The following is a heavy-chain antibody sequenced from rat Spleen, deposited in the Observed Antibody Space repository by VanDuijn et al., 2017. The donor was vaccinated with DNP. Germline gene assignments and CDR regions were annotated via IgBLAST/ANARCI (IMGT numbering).Heavy chain of an antibody. CDR1: GFTFSNYY. J-gene: IGHJ2*01. V-gene: IGHV5-22*01. D-gene: IGHD3-1*01. Sequence: EVHLVESGGGLVQPGRSLKLSCEASGFTFSNYYLAWVRQAPKRGLEWVASISTRGTGTYYGDSVKGRFTLSRDNARSTLYLQMNSLRSEDTATYYCTRHRFPLYYFDFWGQGVMVTVSS. CDR2: ISTRGTGT. CDR3: TRHRFPLYYFDF.